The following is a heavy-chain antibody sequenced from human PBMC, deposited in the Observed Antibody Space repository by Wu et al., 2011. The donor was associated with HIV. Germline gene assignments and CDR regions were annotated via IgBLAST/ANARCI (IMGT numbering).Heavy chain of an antibody. J-gene: IGHJ3*01. CDR2: IIPLFGTT. CDR3: ATTSPYNMFRGDSFDL. CDR1: GYTFTSYV. Sequence: QVQLVQSGAEVKKPGASVKVSCKASGYTFTSYVISWVRQAPGQGLEWMGRIIPLFGTTTHTQKFQGRVRITADEVTSTAYMELDSLRSDDTAVYYCATTSPYNMFRGDSFDLWGQGTKVTV. V-gene: IGHV1-69*13. D-gene: IGHD3-10*01.